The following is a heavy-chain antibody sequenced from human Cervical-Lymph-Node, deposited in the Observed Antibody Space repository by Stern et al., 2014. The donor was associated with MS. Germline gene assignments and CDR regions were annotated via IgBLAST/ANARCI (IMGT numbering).Heavy chain of an antibody. D-gene: IGHD2-8*02. CDR2: ISSSGSTV. Sequence: VHLVESGGGLVKPGGSLRLSCAASGFTFGADFMTWIRQAPGQGLEWVSYISSSGSTVHYADSVKGRFTISRDNANNSLYLQMNSLRAEDTAVYYCASEKCTSASCFLSWGQGALVTVSS. J-gene: IGHJ4*02. CDR3: ASEKCTSASCFLS. V-gene: IGHV3-11*01. CDR1: GFTFGADF.